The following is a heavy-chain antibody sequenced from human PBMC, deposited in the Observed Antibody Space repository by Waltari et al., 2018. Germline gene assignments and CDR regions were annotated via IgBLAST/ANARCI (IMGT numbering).Heavy chain of an antibody. J-gene: IGHJ4*02. Sequence: GWSWGRQSPGKGLEWVGEVQRTGKTNYDPSFEARSRISLDTSINAVSLKVFSATAADTAVYYCARDRGRGLYLDSWGQGTLVTVSP. CDR2: VQRTGKT. V-gene: IGHV4-4*02. D-gene: IGHD2-15*01. CDR3: ARDRGRGLYLDS. CDR1: G.